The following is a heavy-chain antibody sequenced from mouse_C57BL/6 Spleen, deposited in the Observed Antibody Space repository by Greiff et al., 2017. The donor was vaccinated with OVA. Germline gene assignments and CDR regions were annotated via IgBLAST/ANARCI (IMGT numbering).Heavy chain of an antibody. CDR3: ARTYDYDGAY. CDR1: GYAFSSYW. CDR2: IYPGDGDT. V-gene: IGHV1-80*01. J-gene: IGHJ3*01. Sequence: VKLVESGAELVKPGASVKISCKASGYAFSSYWMNWVKQRPGKGLEWIGQIYPGDGDTNYNGKFKGKATLTADKSSSTAYMQLSSLTSEDSAVYFCARTYDYDGAYWGQGTLVTVSA. D-gene: IGHD2-4*01.